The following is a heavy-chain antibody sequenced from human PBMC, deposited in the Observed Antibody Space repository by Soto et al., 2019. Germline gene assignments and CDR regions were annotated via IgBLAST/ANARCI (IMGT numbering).Heavy chain of an antibody. CDR1: GFISSNYW. V-gene: IGHV3-74*01. D-gene: IGHD2-2*01. J-gene: IGHJ2*01. CDR2: VNSDGSST. Sequence: EMQLVESGGGLVQPGGSLRLSCAASGFISSNYWIHWVRQAPGKGLVWVSRVNSDGSSTLYADSVKGRFTVTRDNGKNTLYLQMHSLQAEDTAVYYCARVPHCNSSRCYSYFDLRGRGTLVTVSS. CDR3: ARVPHCNSSRCYSYFDL.